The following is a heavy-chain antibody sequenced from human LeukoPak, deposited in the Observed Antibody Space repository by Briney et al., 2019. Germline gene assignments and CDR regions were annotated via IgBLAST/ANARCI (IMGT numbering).Heavy chain of an antibody. Sequence: GGSLRLSCAASGFIFNNYGLIWVRQAPGKGLEWVSAISNDGGGTTYADFVKGRFTISRDNTKNTLFLQMNSLRAEDTALYYCAKGGSGYFLDLWGQGTLVTVSS. D-gene: IGHD3-22*01. V-gene: IGHV3-23*01. CDR1: GFIFNNYG. CDR2: ISNDGGGT. CDR3: AKGGSGYFLDL. J-gene: IGHJ5*02.